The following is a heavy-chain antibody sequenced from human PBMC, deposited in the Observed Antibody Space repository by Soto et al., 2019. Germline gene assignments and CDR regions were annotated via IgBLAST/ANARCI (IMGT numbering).Heavy chain of an antibody. CDR2: KPYTGSP. CDR1: CGSVSSRSYH. V-gene: IGHV4-61*01. D-gene: IGHD3-16*01. J-gene: IGHJ5*01. Sequence: QVQLQESGPGLVKPSETLSLTCSVSCGSVSSRSYHCSWIRQPPGKVLEWIGFKPYTGSPDYNTSLKSRVVIAIDRSKNQFSLKLSSVTAADMGVYFCARVGWGGDSCGQGTLVTGAS. CDR3: ARVGWGGDS.